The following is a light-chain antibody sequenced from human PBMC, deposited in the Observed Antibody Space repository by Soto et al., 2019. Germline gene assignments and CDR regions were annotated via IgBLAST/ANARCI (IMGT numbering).Light chain of an antibody. CDR2: GIS. V-gene: IGKV3-20*01. Sequence: EIVLTQSPGTLSLYPGDRANLSCRASQSITSNYLAWYQQKPGQAPRLLIYGISIRATGIPDRFSGSGSGTDFTLTIARLEPEDSAVYYCQDYGSSPFTFGPGTKVDI. CDR3: QDYGSSPFT. CDR1: QSITSNY. J-gene: IGKJ3*01.